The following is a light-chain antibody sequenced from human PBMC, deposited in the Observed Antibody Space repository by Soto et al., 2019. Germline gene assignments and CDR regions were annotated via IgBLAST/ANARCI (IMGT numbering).Light chain of an antibody. CDR3: SSYAGRSNV. V-gene: IGLV2-8*01. Sequence: QSALTQPPSASGSPGQSVAISCTGTSSDVGGYNYVSWYQQHPGKAPKLMIYEVNKRPSGVPDRFSGSKSGNTASLTVSGLQAEDEADYYCSSYAGRSNVFGTGTKLTGL. CDR1: SSDVGGYNY. CDR2: EVN. J-gene: IGLJ1*01.